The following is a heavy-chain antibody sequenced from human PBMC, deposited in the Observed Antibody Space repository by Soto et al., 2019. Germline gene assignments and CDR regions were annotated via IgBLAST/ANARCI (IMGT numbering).Heavy chain of an antibody. CDR2: IYYSGST. V-gene: IGHV4-31*03. D-gene: IGHD4-17*01. CDR1: GGSISSGGYY. J-gene: IGHJ4*02. CDR3: ARSSHSTVTAFDY. Sequence: QVQLQESGPGLVKPSQTLSLTCTVSGGSISSGGYYWSWIRQHPGKGLEWIGYIYYSGSTYYNPSLKSRVTISVDTSKNQCSLKLSSVTAADTAVYYCARSSHSTVTAFDYWGQGTLVTVSS.